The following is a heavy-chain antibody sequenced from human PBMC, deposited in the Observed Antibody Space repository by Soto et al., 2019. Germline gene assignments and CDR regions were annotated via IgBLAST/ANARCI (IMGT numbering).Heavy chain of an antibody. CDR3: ARGGSNRFGL. J-gene: IGHJ4*02. CDR1: GFTFGGHW. Sequence: EEQLVESGGGLVQPGGSLRVSCAASGFTFGGHWMTWVRQAPGKGLEWVASIKEDGSEKKYVDSAKGRFTISRDNAKKSLYLQMNSLRGDDTAVYYCARGGSNRFGLWGQGTLVTVSS. D-gene: IGHD6-13*01. V-gene: IGHV3-7*04. CDR2: IKEDGSEK.